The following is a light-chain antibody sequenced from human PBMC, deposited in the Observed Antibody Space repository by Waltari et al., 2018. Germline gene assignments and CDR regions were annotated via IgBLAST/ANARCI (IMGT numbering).Light chain of an antibody. CDR3: QQYGSWT. J-gene: IGKJ1*01. V-gene: IGKV3-20*01. CDR1: QSVSSND. CDR2: GTY. Sequence: EIVLTQSPGTLSLSPGERATLSCGAIQSVSSNDLAWYQQKPGQAPRVLIYGTYNRATGIPDRFSGSGSGTDFTLTISRLEPEDFAVYYCQQYGSWTFGQGTKVEIK.